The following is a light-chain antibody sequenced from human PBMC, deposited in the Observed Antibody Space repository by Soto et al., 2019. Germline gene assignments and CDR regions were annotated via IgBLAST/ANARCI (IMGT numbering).Light chain of an antibody. Sequence: QSVLTQPPSASGTPGQRVTISCSGSSSNIGSNTVSWYQHLPGTAPQLLIYSDNQRPSGVPDRFSGSKSGTSASLAISGLQSEDEADYYCAAWYDSLNGPVFGGGTKVTVL. V-gene: IGLV1-44*01. CDR3: AAWYDSLNGPV. CDR2: SDN. J-gene: IGLJ2*01. CDR1: SSNIGSNT.